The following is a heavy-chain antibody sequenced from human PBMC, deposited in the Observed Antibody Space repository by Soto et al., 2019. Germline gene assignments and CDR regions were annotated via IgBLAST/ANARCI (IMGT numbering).Heavy chain of an antibody. J-gene: IGHJ4*02. Sequence: QVQLVQSGAEVKKPGASVKVSCKASGYTFTTYAIHWVRQAPGQRLQWMGWINAGNGDTKYSQNLQDRVTITRDTSASTDYMELSSLRSEDTAVYYCAREYYYSSINYWGQGTLVTVSS. D-gene: IGHD3-10*01. CDR3: AREYYYSSINY. CDR2: INAGNGDT. CDR1: GYTFTTYA. V-gene: IGHV1-3*01.